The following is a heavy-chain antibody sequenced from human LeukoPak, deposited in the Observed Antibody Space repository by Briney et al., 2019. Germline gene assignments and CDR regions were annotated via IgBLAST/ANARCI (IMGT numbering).Heavy chain of an antibody. CDR1: GFTFSTSA. D-gene: IGHD6-13*01. J-gene: IGHJ4*02. CDR2: ISGSDAST. V-gene: IGHV3-23*01. Sequence: GGSLRLSCAASGFTFSTSAMSWVRQAPGKGLDWVSSISGSDASTYYEDSVKGRFTISRENSKNTLFLQMNSLRADDTALYYCAKRSSGSWCFDSWGQGTLVTVSS. CDR3: AKRSSGSWCFDS.